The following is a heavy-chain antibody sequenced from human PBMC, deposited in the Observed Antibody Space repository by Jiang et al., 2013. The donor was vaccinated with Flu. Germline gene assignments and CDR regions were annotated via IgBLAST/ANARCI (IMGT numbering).Heavy chain of an antibody. CDR2: ISSSGSTI. J-gene: IGHJ6*02. CDR1: GFTFSDYY. CDR3: ALPMVRGVRSAYYGMDV. D-gene: IGHD3-10*01. V-gene: IGHV3-11*01. Sequence: VQLVESGGGLVKPGGSLRLSCAASGFTFSDYYMSWIRQAPGKGLEWVSYISSSGSTIYYADSVKGRFTISRDNAKNSLYLQMNSLRAEDTAVYYCALPMVRGVRSAYYGMDVWGQGTTVTVSS.